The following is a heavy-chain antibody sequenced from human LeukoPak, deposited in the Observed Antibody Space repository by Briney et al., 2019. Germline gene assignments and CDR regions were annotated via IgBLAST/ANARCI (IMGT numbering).Heavy chain of an antibody. CDR3: ARHVTDVEMATTWSHYFDY. D-gene: IGHD5-24*01. Sequence: PSETLSLTCTVSGYSISSGYYWGWIRQPPGKGLEWIGSIYYSGSTYYNPSLKSRVTISVDTSKNQFSLKLSSVTAADTAVYYCARHVTDVEMATTWSHYFDYWGQGTLVTVSS. J-gene: IGHJ4*02. CDR1: GYSISSGYY. V-gene: IGHV4-38-2*02. CDR2: IYYSGST.